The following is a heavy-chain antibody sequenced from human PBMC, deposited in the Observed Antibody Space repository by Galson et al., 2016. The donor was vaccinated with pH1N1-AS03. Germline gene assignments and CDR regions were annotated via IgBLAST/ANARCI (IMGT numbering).Heavy chain of an antibody. J-gene: IGHJ3*02. D-gene: IGHD6-19*01. CDR1: GGSFNNYY. CDR3: ARGSYSSGWYRGRNAFDI. Sequence: ETLSLTCAVYGGSFNNYYWNWIRQSPGEGLEWVGEINHSGSTDYNPSLKSRVTISVDPLKNQISLNLNSVTAADTAVYYCARGSYSSGWYRGRNAFDIWGQGTMVTVSS. V-gene: IGHV4-34*01. CDR2: INHSGST.